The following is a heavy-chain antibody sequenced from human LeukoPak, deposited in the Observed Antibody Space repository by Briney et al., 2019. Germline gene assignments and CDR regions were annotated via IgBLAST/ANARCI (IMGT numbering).Heavy chain of an antibody. J-gene: IGHJ4*02. CDR3: ARVGAVAGPYYFDY. CDR1: GYIFTNYA. D-gene: IGHD6-19*01. V-gene: IGHV1-3*01. Sequence: ASVKVSCKASGYIFTNYAMHWVRQAPGQRLEWMGWINAGNGNTKYSQKSQGRVTITRDTSASTAYMELSSLRSEDTAVFYCARVGAVAGPYYFDYWGQGTLVTVSS. CDR2: INAGNGNT.